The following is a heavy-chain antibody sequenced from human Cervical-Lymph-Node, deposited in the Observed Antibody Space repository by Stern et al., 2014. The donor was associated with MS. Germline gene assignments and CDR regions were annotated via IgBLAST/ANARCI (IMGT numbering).Heavy chain of an antibody. D-gene: IGHD1-1*01. V-gene: IGHV1-69*01. Sequence: VQLVESGAEVKKPGSSVKGSCKTSGDTFSSYAISWVRQGPGQGLEWMGGIVPIFGTANYAEKFQGRVTITADVSTNTAYMELSRLGSDDTAVYYCARDSTTGMDVWGQGTTVTVSS. CDR1: GDTFSSYA. CDR2: IVPIFGTA. J-gene: IGHJ6*02. CDR3: ARDSTTGMDV.